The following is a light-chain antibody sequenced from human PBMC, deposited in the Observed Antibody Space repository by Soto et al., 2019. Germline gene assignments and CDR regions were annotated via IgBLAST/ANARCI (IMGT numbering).Light chain of an antibody. V-gene: IGLV2-14*03. CDR2: EVN. J-gene: IGLJ3*02. CDR1: SSDIGRYNY. CDR3: SSYTTSSILWV. Sequence: QSVLTQPASVSGSPGQSITISCTGTSSDIGRYNYVSWYQQHPGKAPKLMIYEVNNRPSGVSNRFSGSKSGNTASLTISGIQAEDAADYYCSSYTTSSILWVFGGGTKLTVL.